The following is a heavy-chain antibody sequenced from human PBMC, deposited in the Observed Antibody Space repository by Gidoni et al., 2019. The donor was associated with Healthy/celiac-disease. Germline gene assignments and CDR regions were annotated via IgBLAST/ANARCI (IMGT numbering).Heavy chain of an antibody. CDR3: ARSSGVQYYYYYGMDV. J-gene: IGHJ6*02. CDR2: INPSGGST. CDR1: GYTFTTYY. D-gene: IGHD3-10*01. V-gene: IGHV1-46*03. Sequence: QVQLVPSGAEVKKPGTSVKVSCKASGYTFTTYYMHWVRQAPGQGLEWLGIINPSGGSTSYAQKFQGRVTRTRDTSTSTGYMELSSLRSEDTAVYYCARSSGVQYYYYYGMDVWGQGTTVTVSS.